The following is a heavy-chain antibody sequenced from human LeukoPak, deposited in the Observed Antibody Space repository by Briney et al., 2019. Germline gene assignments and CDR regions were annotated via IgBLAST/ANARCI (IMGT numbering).Heavy chain of an antibody. D-gene: IGHD2-2*01. CDR1: GFTFSNAW. CDR2: IKSKTDGGTT. J-gene: IGHJ6*02. V-gene: IGHV3-15*01. Sequence: GGSLRLSCAASGFTFSNAWMSWVRQAPGKGLEWVGRIKSKTDGGTTDYAAPVKGRFTISRDDSKNTLYLQMNSLKTEDTAVYYCTTVRYCSSTSCYGTDYYYGMGVWGQGTTVTVSS. CDR3: TTVRYCSSTSCYGTDYYYGMGV.